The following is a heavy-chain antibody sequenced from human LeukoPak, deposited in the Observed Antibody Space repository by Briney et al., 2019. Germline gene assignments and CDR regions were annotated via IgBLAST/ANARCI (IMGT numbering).Heavy chain of an antibody. CDR2: IYYSGST. CDR3: ARGRNSSGWYFGYYYYYMDV. J-gene: IGHJ6*03. CDR1: GGSISGYY. Sequence: SETLSLTCTVSGGSISGYYWSWIRQPPGKGLEWIGSIYYSGSTNYNPSLKSRVTISVDTSKNQFSLKLSSVTAADTAVYYCARGRNSSGWYFGYYYYYMDVWGKGTTVTVSS. D-gene: IGHD6-19*01. V-gene: IGHV4-59*01.